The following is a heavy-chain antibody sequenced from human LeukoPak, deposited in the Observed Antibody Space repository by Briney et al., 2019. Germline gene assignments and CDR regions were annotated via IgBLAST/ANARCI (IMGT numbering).Heavy chain of an antibody. CDR2: IYYSGST. V-gene: IGHV4-30-4*01. Sequence: PSQTLSLTCTVSGGSISSGDYYWSWIRQPPGTGLEWIGYIYYSGSTYYNPSLKSRVTISVDTSKNQFSLKLSSVTAADTAVYYCARGGYSYGLDAFDIWGQGTMVTVSS. D-gene: IGHD5-18*01. CDR3: ARGGYSYGLDAFDI. CDR1: GGSISSGDYY. J-gene: IGHJ3*02.